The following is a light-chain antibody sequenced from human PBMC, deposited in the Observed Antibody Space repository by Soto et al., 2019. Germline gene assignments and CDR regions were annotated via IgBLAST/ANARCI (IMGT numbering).Light chain of an antibody. CDR3: QQYGTYLWT. Sequence: DIQMTQSPSALSASIGDRVTITCRASQSISVWLAWFQQKPGKAPKLLMYDASSLESGVPSRFGGSGSGTEFTLTISSLQPDDFATYYCQQYGTYLWTFGQGTKVDIK. V-gene: IGKV1-5*01. CDR1: QSISVW. CDR2: DAS. J-gene: IGKJ1*01.